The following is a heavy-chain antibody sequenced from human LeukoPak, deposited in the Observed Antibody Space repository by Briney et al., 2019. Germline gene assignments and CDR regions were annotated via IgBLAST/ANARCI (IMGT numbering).Heavy chain of an antibody. CDR2: IYPSDSDT. V-gene: IGHV5-51*01. CDR1: GYNFTTYW. CDR3: AISISSGFFDY. D-gene: IGHD3-22*01. J-gene: IGHJ4*02. Sequence: GESLKISCKGSGYNFTTYWIGWVRQMPGKGLEWMGIIYPSDSDTRYSPSFQGQVTISADKTISTVYLQWSSLKASDTAMYYCAISISSGFFDYWGQGTLVTVSS.